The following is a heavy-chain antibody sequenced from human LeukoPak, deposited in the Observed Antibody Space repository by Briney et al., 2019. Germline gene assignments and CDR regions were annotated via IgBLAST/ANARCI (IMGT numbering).Heavy chain of an antibody. J-gene: IGHJ4*02. CDR3: ARAPRGFRAYCGGDCYRASLFDY. CDR1: GGSISSGGYS. Sequence: SETLSLTCAVSGGSISSGGYSWSWIRQPPGKGLEWIGYIYYSGSTYYNPSLKSRVTISVDTSKNQFSLKLSSVTAADTAVYYCARAPRGFRAYCGGDCYRASLFDYWGQGTLVTVSS. CDR2: IYYSGST. V-gene: IGHV4-30-4*07. D-gene: IGHD2-21*02.